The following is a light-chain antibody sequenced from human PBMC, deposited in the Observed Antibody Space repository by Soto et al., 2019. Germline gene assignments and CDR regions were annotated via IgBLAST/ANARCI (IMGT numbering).Light chain of an antibody. J-gene: IGKJ1*01. CDR1: QSISSS. CDR3: QQSYSTPPT. CDR2: ATS. Sequence: DIQMTQSPSSLSASVRDRVTITCRASQSISSSLNWYQQKPGKAPKLLIYATSSLQSVVTSRFSASRSGTDFNLSISSLQTEDFAPYYCQQSYSTPPTFGQGTQVEIK. V-gene: IGKV1-39*01.